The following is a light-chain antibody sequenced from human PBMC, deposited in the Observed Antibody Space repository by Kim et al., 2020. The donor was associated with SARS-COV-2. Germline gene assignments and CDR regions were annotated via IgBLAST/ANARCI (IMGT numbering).Light chain of an antibody. V-gene: IGKV1-39*01. J-gene: IGKJ2*01. CDR1: QSISNY. CDR3: QQSYSTPPYT. Sequence: ASVRDRVTITCRASQSISNYLNWYQQKPGKAPKLLIYAASSLQSGVPSRFSGSGSGTDFTLTISSLQPEDFATYYCQQSYSTPPYTFGQGTKLEI. CDR2: AAS.